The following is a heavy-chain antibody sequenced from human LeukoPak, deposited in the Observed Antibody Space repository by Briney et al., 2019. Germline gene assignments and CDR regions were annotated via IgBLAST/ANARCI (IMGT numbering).Heavy chain of an antibody. D-gene: IGHD6-19*01. CDR1: GFTFSSYG. CDR3: ARAPPYNSGWYSDN. CDR2: ISYDGSNK. J-gene: IGHJ4*02. Sequence: GRSLRLSCAASGFTFSSYGMHWVRQAPGKGLEWVAVISYDGSNKYYADSVKGRFTISRDNSKNTLYLQMNSLRGEDTAVYYCARAPPYNSGWYSDNWGQGTLVTVSS. V-gene: IGHV3-30*03.